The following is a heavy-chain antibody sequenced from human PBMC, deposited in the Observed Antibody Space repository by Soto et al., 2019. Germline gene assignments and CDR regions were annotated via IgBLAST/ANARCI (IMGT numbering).Heavy chain of an antibody. CDR3: AKGRACSGTRCYWEFFQD. V-gene: IGHV3-23*01. J-gene: IGHJ1*01. Sequence: EVQLLESGGGLVQPGGSLRLSCAASGFTFSTYAMSWVRQAPGMGLEWVSAISGSGGSTYYADSVKGRFTISRDNSKNTVFLQMNNLRAEDAAVYYCAKGRACSGTRCYWEFFQDWGQGTLVIVSS. D-gene: IGHD2-2*01. CDR1: GFTFSTYA. CDR2: ISGSGGST.